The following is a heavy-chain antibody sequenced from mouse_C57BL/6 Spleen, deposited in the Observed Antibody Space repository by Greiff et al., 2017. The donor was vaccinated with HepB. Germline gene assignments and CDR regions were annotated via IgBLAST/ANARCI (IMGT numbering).Heavy chain of an antibody. CDR1: GFTFSSYA. V-gene: IGHV5-4*01. J-gene: IGHJ3*01. CDR3: AREAPTGSAWFAY. CDR2: ISDGGSYT. Sequence: EVKLVESGGGLVKPGGSLKLSCAASGFTFSSYAMSWVRQTPEKRLEWVATISDGGSYTYYPDNVKGRFTISRDNAKNNLYLQMSHLKSEDTAMYYCAREAPTGSAWFAYWGQGTLVTVSA. D-gene: IGHD4-1*02.